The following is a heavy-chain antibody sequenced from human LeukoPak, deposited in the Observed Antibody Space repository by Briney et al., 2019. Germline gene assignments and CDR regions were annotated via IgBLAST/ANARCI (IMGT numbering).Heavy chain of an antibody. CDR1: GGSFSGYY. J-gene: IGHJ4*02. CDR2: INHSGST. Sequence: SETLSLTCAVYGGSFSGYYWSWIRQPPGKGLEWIGEINHSGSTNYNPSLKSRVTISVDTSKNQFSLKLNSVTAADTAVYHCAREGGDYGGPFDYWGQGTLVTVSS. CDR3: AREGGDYGGPFDY. V-gene: IGHV4-34*01. D-gene: IGHD4-23*01.